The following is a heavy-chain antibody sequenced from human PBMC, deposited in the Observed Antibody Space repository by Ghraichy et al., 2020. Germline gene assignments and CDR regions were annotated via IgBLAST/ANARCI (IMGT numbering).Heavy chain of an antibody. Sequence: SQTLSLTCAISGDSVSSNSAAWNWIRQSPSRGLEWLGRTYYRSKWYNDYAVSVKSRITINPDTSKNQFSLQLNSVTPEDTAVYYCAREKLKWSGTKRVVVINWFDPWGQGTLVTVSS. V-gene: IGHV6-1*01. D-gene: IGHD3-22*01. J-gene: IGHJ5*02. CDR1: GDSVSSNSAA. CDR2: TYYRSKWYN. CDR3: AREKLKWSGTKRVVVINWFDP.